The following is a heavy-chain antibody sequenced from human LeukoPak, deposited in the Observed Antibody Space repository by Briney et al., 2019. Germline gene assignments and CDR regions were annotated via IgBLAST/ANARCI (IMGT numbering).Heavy chain of an antibody. D-gene: IGHD3-16*01. CDR2: ISWNSGSI. CDR1: GFTFDDYA. CDR3: AKTYVWYYFDY. V-gene: IGHV3-9*01. J-gene: IGHJ4*02. Sequence: PGGSLRLSCAASGFTFDDYAMHWVRQAPGKGLEWVSGISWNSGSIGYADSAKGRFTISRDNSKNTLYLQMNSLRAEDTAVYYCAKTYVWYYFDYWGQGILVTVSS.